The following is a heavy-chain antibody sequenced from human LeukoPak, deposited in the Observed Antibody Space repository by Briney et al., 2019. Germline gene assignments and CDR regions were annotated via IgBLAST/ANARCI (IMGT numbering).Heavy chain of an antibody. D-gene: IGHD1-1*01. CDR2: ISYSGSP. CDR1: GCFISSYY. Sequence: SETLSLTCTVSGCFISSYYWSWIRQPPGKGLEWIGYISYSGSPKYNPSLKSRVAMSVDTSRGQFSLKLNSVTAADTAVYYCAGLETSGYLGYWGQGTLVTVSS. V-gene: IGHV4-59*08. J-gene: IGHJ4*02. CDR3: AGLETSGYLGY.